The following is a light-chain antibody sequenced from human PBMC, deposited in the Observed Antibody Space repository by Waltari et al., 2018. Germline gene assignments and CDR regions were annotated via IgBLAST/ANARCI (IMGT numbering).Light chain of an antibody. Sequence: DIVMTQSPDSLAVSLGERATINCKSSQSVLYSSNNKNYLAWYQQKPGQPPELLIYWASTRESGVPDRFSDSGSETDFTLTIISLQAEDVAVYYCQQYYSTPLTFGPGIKVDSK. CDR2: WAS. J-gene: IGKJ3*01. V-gene: IGKV4-1*01. CDR1: QSVLYSSNNKNY. CDR3: QQYYSTPLT.